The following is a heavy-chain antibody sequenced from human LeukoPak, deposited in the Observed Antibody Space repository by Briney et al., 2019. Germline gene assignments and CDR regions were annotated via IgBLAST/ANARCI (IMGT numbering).Heavy chain of an antibody. CDR1: GFTFSSYA. CDR3: AKTTRRILEDYYYYMDV. J-gene: IGHJ6*03. V-gene: IGHV3-23*01. D-gene: IGHD1-1*01. CDR2: ISGSGGST. Sequence: AGPLRLSGAPSGFTFSSYAMSWFRPAPGKGRPGVSAISGSGGSTYYADSVKGRFTISRDNSKNTLYLQMDSLRAEDTAVYYCAKTTRRILEDYYYYMDVWGKGTTVTVSS.